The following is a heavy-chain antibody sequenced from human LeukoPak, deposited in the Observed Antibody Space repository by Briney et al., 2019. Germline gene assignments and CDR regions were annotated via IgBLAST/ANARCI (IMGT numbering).Heavy chain of an antibody. CDR1: GYSISSGSY. CDR2: IYHTGRSY. J-gene: IGHJ5*02. V-gene: IGHV4-38-2*01. D-gene: IGHD3-3*01. Sequence: SETLSLTCAVSGYSISSGSYWGWIRQPPGKGLEWNGIIYHTGRSYYYNPSLKSRVTISIDTSKNQFSLKLSSVTAADTAVYYCARGDLGTSIFGVVFANWFDPWGQGTLVTVSS. CDR3: ARGDLGTSIFGVVFANWFDP.